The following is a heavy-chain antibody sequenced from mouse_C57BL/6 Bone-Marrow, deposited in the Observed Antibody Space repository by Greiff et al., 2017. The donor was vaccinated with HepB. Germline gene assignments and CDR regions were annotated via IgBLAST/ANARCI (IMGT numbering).Heavy chain of an antibody. Sequence: QVQLQQSGPELVKPGASVKLSCKASGYTFTSYDLNWVKQRPGQGLEWIGWIYPRDGSTKYNEKFKGKATLTVDTSSSTAYMELHSLTSEDSAVYFCATRRATVVAPYAMDYWGQGTSVTVSS. V-gene: IGHV1-85*01. CDR3: ATRRATVVAPYAMDY. CDR2: IYPRDGST. D-gene: IGHD1-1*01. CDR1: GYTFTSYD. J-gene: IGHJ4*01.